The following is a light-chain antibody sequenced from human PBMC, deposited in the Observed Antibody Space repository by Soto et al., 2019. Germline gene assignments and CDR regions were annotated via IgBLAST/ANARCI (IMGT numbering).Light chain of an antibody. CDR1: QSVSSSY. Sequence: EIVLTQSPGALSLSPGERATLSCGASQSVSSSYLAWYQQKPGQAPRLLIYGASTRATGSPDRFSGSGYGTDFTLTISRLEPEDFAVYYCQQYGSSPRTFGQGTKVEIK. CDR3: QQYGSSPRT. CDR2: GAS. V-gene: IGKV3-20*01. J-gene: IGKJ1*01.